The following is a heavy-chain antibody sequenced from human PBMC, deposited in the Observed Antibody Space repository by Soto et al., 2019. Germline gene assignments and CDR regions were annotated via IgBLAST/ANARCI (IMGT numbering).Heavy chain of an antibody. Sequence: PSETLSLTCAVYGGSFSGYYWSWIRQPPGKGLEWIGEINHSGSTNYNPSLKSRVTISVDTSKNQFSLKLSSVTAADTAVYYCARRASIAARGTVHRRWFDTWGQGTLVTVSS. D-gene: IGHD6-6*01. CDR1: GGSFSGYY. CDR3: ARRASIAARGTVHRRWFDT. CDR2: INHSGST. V-gene: IGHV4-34*01. J-gene: IGHJ5*02.